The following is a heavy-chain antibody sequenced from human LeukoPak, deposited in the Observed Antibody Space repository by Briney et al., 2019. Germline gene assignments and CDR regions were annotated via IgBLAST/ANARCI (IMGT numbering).Heavy chain of an antibody. CDR3: ARGLFTVDGSGWFMDY. CDR1: GGSISSYY. CDR2: IYSNGST. V-gene: IGHV4-59*12. Sequence: SDTLSLTCTVSGGSISSYYWSWIRQPPGKGLEWIGYIYSNGSTNYNPYLNHRITITVETSKNHFSLKLSSVTAADTAVYYCARGLFTVDGSGWFMDYWGQGTLVTVSS. J-gene: IGHJ4*02. D-gene: IGHD6-19*01.